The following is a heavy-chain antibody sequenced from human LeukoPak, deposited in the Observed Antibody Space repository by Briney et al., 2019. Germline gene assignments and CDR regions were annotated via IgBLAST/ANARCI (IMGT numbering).Heavy chain of an antibody. CDR1: GGSISSGGYY. J-gene: IGHJ5*02. Sequence: PSETLSLTCTVSGGSISSGGYYWSWIRQPPGKGLEWIGYIYYSGSTNYNPSLKSRVTMSVDTSKNQFSLKLSSVTAADTAVYYCARTIDGYSSGWYVGWFDPWGQGTLVTVSS. CDR3: ARTIDGYSSGWYVGWFDP. CDR2: IYYSGST. V-gene: IGHV4-61*08. D-gene: IGHD6-19*01.